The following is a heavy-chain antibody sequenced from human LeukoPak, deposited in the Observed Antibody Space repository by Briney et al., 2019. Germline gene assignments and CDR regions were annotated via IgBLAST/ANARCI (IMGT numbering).Heavy chain of an antibody. Sequence: GGSLRLSCAASGFTFSGSAMHWVRQASGKGLEWVGRIRSKANSYATAYAASVKGRFTISRDDSKNTAYLQMNSLKTEDTSVYYCTRYGDSSGRPFDYWGQGTLVTVPS. D-gene: IGHD3-22*01. CDR1: GFTFSGSA. V-gene: IGHV3-73*01. J-gene: IGHJ4*02. CDR3: TRYGDSSGRPFDY. CDR2: IRSKANSYAT.